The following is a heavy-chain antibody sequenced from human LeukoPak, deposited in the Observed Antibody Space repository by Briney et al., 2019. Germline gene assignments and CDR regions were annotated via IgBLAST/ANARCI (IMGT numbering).Heavy chain of an antibody. V-gene: IGHV3-53*01. CDR2: IYSGGST. CDR3: ARELPGIAAAGTP. Sequence: AGGSLRLSCAASGFTVSSNYMSWVRQAPGKGLEWVSVIYSGGSTYYADSVKGRFTISRDNSKNTLYLQMNSLRVEDTAVYYCARELPGIAAAGTPWGQGTLVTVSS. CDR1: GFTVSSNY. J-gene: IGHJ5*02. D-gene: IGHD6-13*01.